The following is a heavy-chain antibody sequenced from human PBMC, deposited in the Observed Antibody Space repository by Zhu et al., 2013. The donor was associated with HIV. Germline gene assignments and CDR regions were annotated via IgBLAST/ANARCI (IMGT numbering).Heavy chain of an antibody. CDR3: ATESETYDSDGYYYGLFGY. CDR1: GYTLTELS. Sequence: QVQLVQSGAEVKKPGASVKVSCKVSGYTLTELSIHWVRQAPGKGLEWMGSFDPEDGETLYAQKFQGRFTMTEDTSIDTAYMELSSLRSEDTAVYYCATESETYDSDGYYYGLFGYWGQGTLVTVSS. J-gene: IGHJ4*02. D-gene: IGHD3-22*01. CDR2: FDPEDGET. V-gene: IGHV1-24*01.